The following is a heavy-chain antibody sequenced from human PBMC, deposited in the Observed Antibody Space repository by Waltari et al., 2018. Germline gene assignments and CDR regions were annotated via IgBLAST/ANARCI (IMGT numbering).Heavy chain of an antibody. CDR2: ISSSSSTI. J-gene: IGHJ5*02. Sequence: EVQLVESGGGLVEPGGSLRLSCAASGFTFSSYRINWVRQAPGKGLEWVSYISSSSSTIYYADSVKGRFTISRDNAKNSLYLQMNSLRAEDTAVYYCARGEVGNWFDPWGQGTLVTVSS. CDR3: ARGEVGNWFDP. V-gene: IGHV3-48*01. CDR1: GFTFSSYR. D-gene: IGHD1-26*01.